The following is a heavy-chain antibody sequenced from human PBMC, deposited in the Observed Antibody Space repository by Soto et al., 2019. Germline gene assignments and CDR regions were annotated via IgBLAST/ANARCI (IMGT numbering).Heavy chain of an antibody. D-gene: IGHD6-25*01. Sequence: EVQLVESGGGLVQPGGSLTLSCAASEFAFSSYWMTWVRQAPGKGLEWVANIRKDGSQRSYLDSVRGRFTISRDNSKNSLYLHMNSLRAEDTALYFCARDVSPGSSGLYFEAFDIWGQGTMVTVSS. J-gene: IGHJ3*02. CDR2: IRKDGSQR. CDR3: ARDVSPGSSGLYFEAFDI. V-gene: IGHV3-7*05. CDR1: EFAFSSYW.